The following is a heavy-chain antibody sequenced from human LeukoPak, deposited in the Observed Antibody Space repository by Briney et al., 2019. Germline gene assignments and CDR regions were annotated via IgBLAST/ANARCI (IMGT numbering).Heavy chain of an antibody. Sequence: SETLSLTCAVYGGSFSGYYWSWIRQPPGKGLEWIGEINHSGSTNYNPSLKGRVTISVDTSKNQFSLKLRSVTAADTAVYYCARGLREFGYYYYHMDVWDIGTTVTVSS. D-gene: IGHD3-10*01. CDR3: ARGLREFGYYYYHMDV. J-gene: IGHJ6*03. CDR1: GGSFSGYY. V-gene: IGHV4-34*01. CDR2: INHSGST.